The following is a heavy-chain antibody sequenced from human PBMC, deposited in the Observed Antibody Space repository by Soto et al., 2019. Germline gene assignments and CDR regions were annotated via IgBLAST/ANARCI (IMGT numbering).Heavy chain of an antibody. CDR1: GFTFSNYA. CDR2: IYSGGST. D-gene: IGHD3-3*01. V-gene: IGHV3-23*03. Sequence: PGGSLRLSCAASGFTFSNYAVTWVRQAPGKGLEWVSVIYSGGSTYYADSVKGRFTISRDNSKNTLYLQMNSLRAEDTAVYYCAKEGYDFWSGYPNWFDPWGQGTLVTVS. CDR3: AKEGYDFWSGYPNWFDP. J-gene: IGHJ5*02.